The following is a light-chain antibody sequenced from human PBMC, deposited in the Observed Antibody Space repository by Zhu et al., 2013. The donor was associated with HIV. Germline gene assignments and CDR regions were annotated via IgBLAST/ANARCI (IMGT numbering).Light chain of an antibody. CDR3: HQTYDNNTPWT. Sequence: DIQMTQSPSSLSASVGDRVTITCRASQSISSYLNWYQQKPGKAPKVLIYGASSLHSGVPSRFSGSGSGTYFTLTISNLQPEDFATYYCHQTYDNNTPWTFGQGTKVEIE. V-gene: IGKV1-39*01. CDR1: QSISSY. J-gene: IGKJ1*01. CDR2: GAS.